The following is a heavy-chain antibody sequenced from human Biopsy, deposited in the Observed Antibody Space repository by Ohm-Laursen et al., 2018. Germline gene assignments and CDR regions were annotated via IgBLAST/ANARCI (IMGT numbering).Heavy chain of an antibody. D-gene: IGHD1-26*01. CDR2: IIPMFGTA. CDR3: ARGPHSGSHSCFDY. CDR1: GGTFINYA. Sequence: SSVKVSCKASGGTFINYAISWVRQAPGQELEWMGGIIPMFGTANCAQMFQGRVTISADESTSTSYMELSSLTTEDTAIYYCARGPHSGSHSCFDYWGRGTLVTVSS. V-gene: IGHV1-69*01. J-gene: IGHJ4*02.